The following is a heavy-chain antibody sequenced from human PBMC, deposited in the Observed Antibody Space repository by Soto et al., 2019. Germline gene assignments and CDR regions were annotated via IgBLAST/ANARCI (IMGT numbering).Heavy chain of an antibody. CDR1: GFTFSNYA. CDR2: LSSNGVNT. CDR3: VKGQGSSWYFWFDP. V-gene: IGHV3-64D*06. Sequence: GGSLRLSCSVSGFTFSNYAMHWVRQAPGKGLEYVSALSSNGVNTYYADSVKGRFTTSRDTSMNTLYLQMSSLRTEDTAVYYCVKGQGSSWYFWFDPWGQGTLVTVSS. J-gene: IGHJ5*02. D-gene: IGHD6-13*01.